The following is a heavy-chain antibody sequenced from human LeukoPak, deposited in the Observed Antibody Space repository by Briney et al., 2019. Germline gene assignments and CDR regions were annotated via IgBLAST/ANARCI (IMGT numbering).Heavy chain of an antibody. J-gene: IGHJ4*02. CDR1: GFTFSSYA. CDR3: AKDTPRLTYYYGSGSPREY. D-gene: IGHD3-10*01. Sequence: GGSLRLSCAASGFTFSSYAMSWVRQAPGKGLEWVSAISGSGGSTYYVDSVKGRFTISRDNSKNTLYLQMNSLRAEDTAVYYCAKDTPRLTYYYGSGSPREYWGQGTLVTVSS. V-gene: IGHV3-23*01. CDR2: ISGSGGST.